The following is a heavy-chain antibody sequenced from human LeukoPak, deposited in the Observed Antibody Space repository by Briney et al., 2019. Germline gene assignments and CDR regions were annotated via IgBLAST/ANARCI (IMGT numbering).Heavy chain of an antibody. CDR3: AKIGYCSSTSCRPFDY. Sequence: GGSLRLSCAASGFTFSSYAMSWVRQAPGKGLEWVSAISGNGGSTYYADSVKGRFTISRDNSKNTLYLQMNSLRAEDTAVYYCAKIGYCSSTSCRPFDYWGQGTLVTVSS. D-gene: IGHD2-2*03. CDR2: ISGNGGST. V-gene: IGHV3-23*01. J-gene: IGHJ4*02. CDR1: GFTFSSYA.